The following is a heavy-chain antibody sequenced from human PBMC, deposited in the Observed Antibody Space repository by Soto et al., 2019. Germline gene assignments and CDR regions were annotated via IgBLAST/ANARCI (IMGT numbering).Heavy chain of an antibody. CDR2: IIPMTGTP. J-gene: IGHJ5*02. Sequence: QVQLVQSGAEVKTPGSSVEVSCKASGGIFSSFSITWVRQVPGHGLEWMGGIIPMTGTPNYAEKFQGRLTLTADASPRTAYLVLSSLKSEDTAVYYCARGPISPGATSWLDPWGQGTVVIVSS. D-gene: IGHD1-1*01. CDR1: GGIFSSFS. CDR3: ARGPISPGATSWLDP. V-gene: IGHV1-69*01.